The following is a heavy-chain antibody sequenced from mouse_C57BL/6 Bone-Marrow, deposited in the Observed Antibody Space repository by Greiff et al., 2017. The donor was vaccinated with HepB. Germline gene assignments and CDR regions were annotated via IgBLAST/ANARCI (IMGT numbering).Heavy chain of an antibody. V-gene: IGHV1-55*01. CDR3: ARFNYYGSSYADD. D-gene: IGHD1-1*01. Sequence: QVQLQQPGAELVKPGASVKMSCKASGYTFTSYWITWVKQRPGQGLEWIGDIYPGRGRTKYNEKFKSKATLTVDTSSSTAYMQLSSLTSEDSAVYYCARFNYYGSSYADDWGQGTTLTVSS. J-gene: IGHJ2*01. CDR1: GYTFTSYW. CDR2: IYPGRGRT.